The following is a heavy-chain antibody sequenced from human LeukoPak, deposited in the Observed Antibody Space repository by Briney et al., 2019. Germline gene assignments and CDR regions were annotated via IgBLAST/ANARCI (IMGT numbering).Heavy chain of an antibody. CDR3: ARGVVVFSWYFDL. J-gene: IGHJ2*01. Sequence: GGSLRLSCAASGFTFSSHAMHWVRQAPGKGLDWAAEIWFDGSKKYYADSVKGRFTVSRDSSKNTLYLQMNSLRVEDTAVYYCARGVVVFSWYFDLWGRGTLVTVSS. V-gene: IGHV3-33*01. D-gene: IGHD3-22*01. CDR2: IWFDGSKK. CDR1: GFTFSSHA.